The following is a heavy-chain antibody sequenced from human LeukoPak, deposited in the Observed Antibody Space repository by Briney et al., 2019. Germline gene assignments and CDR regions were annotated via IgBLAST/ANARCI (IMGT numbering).Heavy chain of an antibody. D-gene: IGHD6-13*01. J-gene: IGHJ2*01. CDR1: GGSFSGYY. Sequence: SETLSLTCAVYGGSFSGYYWSWIRQPPGKGLEWTGEINHSGSTNYNPSLKSRVTISVDTSKNQFSLKLSSVTAADTAVYYCARPGIAAAEGRYFDLWGRGTLVTVSS. V-gene: IGHV4-34*01. CDR3: ARPGIAAAEGRYFDL. CDR2: INHSGST.